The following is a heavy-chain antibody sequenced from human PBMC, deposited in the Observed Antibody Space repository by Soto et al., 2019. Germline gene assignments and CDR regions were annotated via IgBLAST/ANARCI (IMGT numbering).Heavy chain of an antibody. V-gene: IGHV1-69*13. CDR3: ARGKGYCSSTSCQGLMDV. J-gene: IGHJ6*02. CDR1: GGTFSSYA. Sequence: GASVKVSCKASGGTFSSYAISWVRQAPGQGREWMGGIIPIFGTANYAQKFQGRVTITADESTSTAYMELSSLRSEDTAVYYCARGKGYCSSTSCQGLMDVWGQGXTGTV. D-gene: IGHD2-2*01. CDR2: IIPIFGTA.